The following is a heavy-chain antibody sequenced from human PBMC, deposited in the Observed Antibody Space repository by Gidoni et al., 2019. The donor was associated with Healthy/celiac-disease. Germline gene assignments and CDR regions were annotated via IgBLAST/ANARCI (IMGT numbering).Heavy chain of an antibody. CDR3: ARSQLLLSAFDY. V-gene: IGHV3-30-3*01. CDR1: RFTFSSYA. CDR2: ISYDGSNK. D-gene: IGHD2-2*01. Sequence: QVQLVQSGGGVVQPGRSLRLSCAASRFTFSSYAMHGVRQAPGKGLEWVAVISYDGSNKYYADSVKGRFTISRDNSKNTLYLQMNSLRAEDTAVYYCARSQLLLSAFDYWGQGTLVTVSS. J-gene: IGHJ4*02.